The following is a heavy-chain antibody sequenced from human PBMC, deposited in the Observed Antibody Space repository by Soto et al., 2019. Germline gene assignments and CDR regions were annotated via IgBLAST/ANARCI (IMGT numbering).Heavy chain of an antibody. Sequence: QVQLVESGGGVVQPGRSLTLSCAASGFTFSTYTMHWVRQAPGKGLEWVTGLTYDGRNKYYADAVKGRFTISRDSSKTTLDLQLNSRRVEDTAIYYCAGEGPTGPTVPAPPGHDAFDLWGQGTTVTVSS. CDR1: GFTFSTYT. CDR3: AGEGPTGPTVPAPPGHDAFDL. V-gene: IGHV3-30-3*01. J-gene: IGHJ3*01. CDR2: LTYDGRNK.